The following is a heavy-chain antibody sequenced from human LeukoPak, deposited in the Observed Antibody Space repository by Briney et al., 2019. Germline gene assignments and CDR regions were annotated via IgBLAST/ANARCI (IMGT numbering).Heavy chain of an antibody. J-gene: IGHJ4*02. D-gene: IGHD2-2*01. CDR2: INPNSGGT. V-gene: IGHV1-2*02. CDR3: ARAHRNIYIVVVPAAMNFDY. Sequence: GASVKVSCKASGYTLTGYYMHWVRQAPGQGLEYMGWINPNSGGTNYAQKFQGRVTMTRDTSISTAYMELRRLRSDDTAVYYCARAHRNIYIVVVPAAMNFDYWGQGTLVSVSS. CDR1: GYTLTGYY.